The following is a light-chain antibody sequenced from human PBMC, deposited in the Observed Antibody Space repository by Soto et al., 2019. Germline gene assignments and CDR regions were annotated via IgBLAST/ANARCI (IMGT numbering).Light chain of an antibody. CDR3: QKYNNWPIT. Sequence: EIVMTQSPVTLSVSPVERATLSCRASQSVRRDLAWYQQKPGQPPRLLMYGASTRATGIPARFSGSGSGTEFTLTISSLQSEDFAVYYCQKYNNWPITFGQGTRLEIK. V-gene: IGKV3-15*01. CDR1: QSVRRD. CDR2: GAS. J-gene: IGKJ5*01.